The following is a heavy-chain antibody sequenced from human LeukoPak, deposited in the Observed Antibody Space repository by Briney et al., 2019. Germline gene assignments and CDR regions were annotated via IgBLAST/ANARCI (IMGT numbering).Heavy chain of an antibody. D-gene: IGHD3-22*01. CDR1: GFTFSSYA. V-gene: IGHV3-30-3*01. J-gene: IGHJ4*02. CDR3: ARAPNYYDSSGYSDY. CDR2: ISYDGSNK. Sequence: GGSLRLSCAASGFTFSSYAMHWVRQAPGKGLEWVAVISYDGSNKYYADSVKGRFTISRDNSKNTLYLQMNSLRVEDTAVYYCARAPNYYDSSGYSDYWGQGTLVTVSS.